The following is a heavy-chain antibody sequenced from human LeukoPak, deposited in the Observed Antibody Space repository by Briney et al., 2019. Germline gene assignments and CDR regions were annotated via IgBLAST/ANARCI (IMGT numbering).Heavy chain of an antibody. V-gene: IGHV1-18*01. CDR1: GYIFTNYG. CDR3: ARVVVVVPAAPETYYFES. J-gene: IGHJ4*02. Sequence: ASVKVSCKASGYIFTNYGISWVRQAPGQGLEWMGWIIAYNGDTKYPQRFQGRLTMTTDTTTNTAGKELRSLRSDDTAIYYCARVVVVVPAAPETYYFESWGQGTLVTVSS. CDR2: IIAYNGDT. D-gene: IGHD2-2*01.